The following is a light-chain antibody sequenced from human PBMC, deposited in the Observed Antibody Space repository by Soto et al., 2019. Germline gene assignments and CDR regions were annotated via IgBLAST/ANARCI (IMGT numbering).Light chain of an antibody. Sequence: DIVMTQSPDSLAVSLGERATINCKSSQSVLYSSNNKNYLAWYQQKPGQPPKLLIYWASTRESGVPDRFGGSGSGTDFTLTISGLQAEDVAVYYCQQYVRAPLTFGGGTKVEIK. CDR1: QSVLYSSNNKNY. V-gene: IGKV4-1*01. CDR3: QQYVRAPLT. CDR2: WAS. J-gene: IGKJ4*01.